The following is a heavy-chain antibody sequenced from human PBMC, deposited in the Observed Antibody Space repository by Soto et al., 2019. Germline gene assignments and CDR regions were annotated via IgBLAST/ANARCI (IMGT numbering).Heavy chain of an antibody. Sequence: QITLKESGPTLVKPTQTLTLTCTFSGFSLSTSGVGVGWIRQPPGKALEWLALIYWDDDKRYSPSLKSRLTITKDNSTXXVXLXXTNMDPVDTATYYCARTYYYGSGSYYTDYYYGMDVWGQGTTVTVSS. J-gene: IGHJ6*02. CDR1: GFSLSTSGVG. V-gene: IGHV2-5*02. D-gene: IGHD3-10*01. CDR3: ARTYYYGSGSYYTDYYYGMDV. CDR2: IYWDDDK.